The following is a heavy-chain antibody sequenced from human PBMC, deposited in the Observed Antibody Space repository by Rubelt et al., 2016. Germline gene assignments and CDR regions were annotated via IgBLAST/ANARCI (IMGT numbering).Heavy chain of an antibody. CDR2: IYYRGNT. D-gene: IGHD3-22*01. J-gene: IGHJ1*01. CDR1: GGSISSSDYY. Sequence: QLQLQESGPGLVQPSETLSLTCTVSGGSISSSDYYWGWIRQPPGKGLEWIGSIYYRGNTYYTPSLKSRVTVALDTSNNQFSRRLSSVTEADTAVYYCDYNSGYYDEYFQHWGQGTLVTVSS. CDR3: DYNSGYYDEYFQH. V-gene: IGHV4-39*07.